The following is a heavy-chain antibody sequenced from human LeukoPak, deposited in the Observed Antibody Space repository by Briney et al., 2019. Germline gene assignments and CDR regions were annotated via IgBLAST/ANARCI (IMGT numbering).Heavy chain of an antibody. Sequence: SETLSLTCTVSGGSLNSYWSWIRPPAGKGLEWIGRISGSGTITYNPALQSRLSISIDTSKHQFSLKLMSVTAADTAVYYCAREGLRYSFDYWGQGTLVTVSS. CDR3: AREGLRYSFDY. CDR1: GGSLNSY. CDR2: ISGSGTI. J-gene: IGHJ4*02. D-gene: IGHD3-9*01. V-gene: IGHV4-4*07.